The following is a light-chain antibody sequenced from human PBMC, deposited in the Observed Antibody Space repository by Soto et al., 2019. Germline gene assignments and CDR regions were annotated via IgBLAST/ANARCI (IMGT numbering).Light chain of an antibody. CDR2: EVS. CDR3: SSFTSNNTWV. J-gene: IGLJ7*01. CDR1: STDVGGYSY. V-gene: IGLV2-14*01. Sequence: QSALTQPASVSGSPGQSITISCTGTSTDVGGYSYVSWYQQHPGKAPKLMIYEVSNRPSGVSNRFSGSKSGNTASLTVSGLQTEDEADYYCSSFTSNNTWVFGGGTQLTVL.